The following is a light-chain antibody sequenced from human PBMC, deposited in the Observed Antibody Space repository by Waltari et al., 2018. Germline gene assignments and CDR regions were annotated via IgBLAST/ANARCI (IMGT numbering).Light chain of an antibody. V-gene: IGKV3-11*01. CDR3: QQRYSWPPIT. Sequence: EIVLTQSPATLSLSPGDRATLSCRASQSVRIFLAWYQQKPGQAPRLLIYDAYKRATGIPARFSGSGSGTDFSLTITSLEPEDSAVYYCQQRYSWPPITFGQGTRLEIK. CDR1: QSVRIF. CDR2: DAY. J-gene: IGKJ5*01.